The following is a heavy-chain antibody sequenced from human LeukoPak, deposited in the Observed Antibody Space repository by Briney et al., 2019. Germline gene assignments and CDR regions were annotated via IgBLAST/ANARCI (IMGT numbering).Heavy chain of an antibody. D-gene: IGHD1-1*01. J-gene: IGHJ4*02. CDR1: GASISNYY. Sequence: PSETLSLTSPVSGASISNYYWSWIRQPPGKGLECIGYVSYSGRTNHNPSLKSRVTISADTAKNQFSLKLTPGTAADTAVYYCARHERGAENLDYWGQGTLVTVSS. CDR3: ARHERGAENLDY. V-gene: IGHV4-59*08. CDR2: VSYSGRT.